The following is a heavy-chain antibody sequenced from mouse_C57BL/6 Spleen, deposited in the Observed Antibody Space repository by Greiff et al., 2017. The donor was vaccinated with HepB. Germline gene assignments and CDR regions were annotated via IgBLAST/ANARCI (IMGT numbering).Heavy chain of an antibody. CDR3: ARGNYGAMDY. CDR1: GYAFTNYL. J-gene: IGHJ4*01. V-gene: IGHV1-54*01. Sequence: QVQLKQSGAELVRPGTSVKVSCKASGYAFTNYLIEWVKQRPGQGLEWIGVINPGSGGTNYNEKFKGKATLTADKSSSTAYMQLSGLTSEDSAVYFCARGNYGAMDYWGQGTSVTVSS. D-gene: IGHD2-1*01. CDR2: INPGSGGT.